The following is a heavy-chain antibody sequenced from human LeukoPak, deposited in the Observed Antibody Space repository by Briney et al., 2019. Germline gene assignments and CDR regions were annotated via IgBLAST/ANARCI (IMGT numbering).Heavy chain of an antibody. V-gene: IGHV3-69-1*01. J-gene: IGHJ4*02. CDR3: AREGSFEPADY. CDR1: GFTFTDHP. CDR2: IGGDGIA. Sequence: EGSLRLSCVASGFTFTDHPMNWVRQAPGKGLEWISYIGGDGIAFYADSVKGRFTASKDDARKSMYLQMNSLRVEDTAVYYCAREGSFEPADYWGQGTLVTVSS. D-gene: IGHD1-14*01.